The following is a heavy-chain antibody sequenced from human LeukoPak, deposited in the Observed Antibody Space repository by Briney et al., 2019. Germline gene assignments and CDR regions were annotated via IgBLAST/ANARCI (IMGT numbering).Heavy chain of an antibody. CDR3: ARVFTKFYFDY. J-gene: IGHJ4*02. Sequence: SETLSLTCTVSGGSISSGDYYWSWIRQPPGKGLEWIGYIYYSGSTYYNPSLKSRVTISVDTSKNQFSLKLSSVTAADTAVYYCARVFTKFYFDYWGQGTLVTVSS. V-gene: IGHV4-30-4*01. CDR2: IYYSGST. CDR1: GGSISSGDYY. D-gene: IGHD3-10*02.